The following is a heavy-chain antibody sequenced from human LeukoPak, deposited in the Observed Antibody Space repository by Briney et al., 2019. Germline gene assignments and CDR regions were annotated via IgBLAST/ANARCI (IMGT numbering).Heavy chain of an antibody. D-gene: IGHD5-18*01. V-gene: IGHV3-23*01. J-gene: IGHJ4*02. Sequence: GGSLRLSCAASGFTFNNYAMTWVRQAPGKGLEWDSLINGGTGSSYYTDSVKGRFTVSRDNSKNTLYLQMNSLRDEDTAVYYCAKGQGYNYGDSIDYWGQGTLVTVSS. CDR1: GFTFNNYA. CDR3: AKGQGYNYGDSIDY. CDR2: INGGTGSS.